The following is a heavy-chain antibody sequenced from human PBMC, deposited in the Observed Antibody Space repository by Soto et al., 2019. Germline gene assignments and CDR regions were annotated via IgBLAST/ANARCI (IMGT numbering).Heavy chain of an antibody. CDR3: AKDHLGGVIVFDY. Sequence: GGSLRLSCSASGFTFSSYAMSWVRQAPGKGLEWVSAISGSGGSTYYADSVKGRFTISRDNSKNTLYLQMNSLRAEDTAVYYCAKDHLGGVIVFDYWGQGTLVTVSS. CDR1: GFTFSSYA. V-gene: IGHV3-23*01. D-gene: IGHD3-16*02. J-gene: IGHJ4*02. CDR2: ISGSGGST.